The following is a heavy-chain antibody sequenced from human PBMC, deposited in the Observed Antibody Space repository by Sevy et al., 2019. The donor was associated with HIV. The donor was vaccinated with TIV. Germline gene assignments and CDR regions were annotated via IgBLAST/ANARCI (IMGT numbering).Heavy chain of an antibody. V-gene: IGHV1-18*04. D-gene: IGHD5-18*01. CDR2: ISAYNGNT. CDR1: GYTFSSYG. Sequence: ASVKVSCKASGYTFSSYGISWVRQAPGQGLEWMGWISAYNGNTNYAQKLQDRVTMTTDTSTRTAYMELRSLRSDDTAVYYCARDREGGYSYGPEYFQHWGQGTLVTVSS. CDR3: ARDREGGYSYGPEYFQH. J-gene: IGHJ1*01.